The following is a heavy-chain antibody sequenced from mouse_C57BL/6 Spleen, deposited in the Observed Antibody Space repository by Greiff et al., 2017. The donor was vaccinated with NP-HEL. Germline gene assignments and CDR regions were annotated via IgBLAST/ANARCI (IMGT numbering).Heavy chain of an antibody. V-gene: IGHV2-6*03. D-gene: IGHD2-1*01. CDR1: GFSLTSYG. CDR3: ARLFYGNDAMDY. CDR2: IWSDGST. Sequence: VKLMESGPGLVAPSQSLSITCTVSGFSLTSYGVHWVRQPPGKGLEWLVVIWSDGSTTYNSALKSRLSISKDNSKSQVFLKMNSLQTDDTAMYYCARLFYGNDAMDYWGQGTSVTVSS. J-gene: IGHJ4*01.